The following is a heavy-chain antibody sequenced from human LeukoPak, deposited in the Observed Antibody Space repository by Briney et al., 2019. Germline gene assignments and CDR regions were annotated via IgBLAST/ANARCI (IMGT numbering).Heavy chain of an antibody. V-gene: IGHV1-24*01. CDR2: FDPEDGET. CDR1: GYTLTELS. D-gene: IGHD6-19*01. J-gene: IGHJ4*02. Sequence: ASVKVSCKVSGYTLTELSMHWVRQAPGKGLEWRGGFDPEDGETIYAQKFQGRVTMTEDTSTDTAYMELSSLRSEDTAVYYCATDSSGWQTGYFDYWGQGTLVTVSS. CDR3: ATDSSGWQTGYFDY.